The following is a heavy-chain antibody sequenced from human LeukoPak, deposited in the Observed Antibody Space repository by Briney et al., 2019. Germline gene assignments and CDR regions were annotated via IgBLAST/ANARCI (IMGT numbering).Heavy chain of an antibody. V-gene: IGHV3-7*01. J-gene: IGHJ3*02. D-gene: IGHD3-22*01. CDR1: GFTFSSYW. CDR2: IKQDGSEK. Sequence: PGGSLRLSCAASGFTFSSYWMSWVRQAPGKGLEWVANIKQDGSEKYYVDSVKGRFTISRDNAKNSLYLQMNSLRAEDTAVYYCARYGYYYDSSGYPDAFDIWGQGTMVTVSS. CDR3: ARYGYYYDSSGYPDAFDI.